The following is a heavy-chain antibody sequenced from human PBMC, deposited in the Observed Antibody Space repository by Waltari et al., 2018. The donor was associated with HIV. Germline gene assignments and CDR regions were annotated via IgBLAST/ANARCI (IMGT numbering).Heavy chain of an antibody. D-gene: IGHD3-9*01. CDR2: MYYTGSP. J-gene: IGHJ4*02. CDR1: GGSISSSDHY. V-gene: IGHV4-39*01. CDR3: ARHSGTILTGYYLDV. Sequence: QLQLEESGPGLVKPSETLSLTCSVSGGSISSSDHYWAWIRQPPGKGLEWIGSMYYTGSPYYKPSLESRVTISVDTSKNQFSLKLTSVTAADTSIYFCARHSGTILTGYYLDVWGQGTLVTVSS.